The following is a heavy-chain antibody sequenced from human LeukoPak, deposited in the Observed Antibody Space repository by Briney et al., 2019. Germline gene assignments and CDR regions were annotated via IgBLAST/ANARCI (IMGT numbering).Heavy chain of an antibody. J-gene: IGHJ4*02. CDR1: GGSISSSSYY. Sequence: SETLSLTCTVSGGSISSSSYYWGWIRQPPGKGLEWIGSIYYSGSTYYNPSLKSRVTISVDTSKNQFSLKLSSVTAADTAVYYCARLVWGSSCQADYWGQGTLVTVSS. CDR2: IYYSGST. V-gene: IGHV4-39*01. CDR3: ARLVWGSSCQADY. D-gene: IGHD2-2*01.